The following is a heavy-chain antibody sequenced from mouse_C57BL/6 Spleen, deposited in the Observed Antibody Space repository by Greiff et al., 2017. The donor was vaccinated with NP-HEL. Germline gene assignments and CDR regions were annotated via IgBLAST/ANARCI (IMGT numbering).Heavy chain of an antibody. CDR1: GFSLTSYG. CDR3: AKNRNYSNYPYAMDY. D-gene: IGHD2-5*01. V-gene: IGHV2-4*01. Sequence: VKLVESGPGLVQPSQSLSITCTVSGFSLTSYGVHWVRQPPGKGLEWLGVIWGGGRTDYNAAFISRLSISKNNSKSQVFFKMNSLQADDTAIYYCAKNRNYSNYPYAMDYWGQGTSVTVSS. CDR2: IWGGGRT. J-gene: IGHJ4*01.